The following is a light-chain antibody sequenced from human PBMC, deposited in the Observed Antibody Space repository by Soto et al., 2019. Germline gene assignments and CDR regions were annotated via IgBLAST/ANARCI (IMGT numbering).Light chain of an antibody. CDR3: QQSYSTPET. V-gene: IGKV1-39*01. CDR2: AAS. J-gene: IGKJ1*01. CDR1: QSISSF. Sequence: DIQMTQSPSSLSASVGDRVTITCRASQSISSFLNWYQQKPGKAPRLLIYAASSLQSGVPSRFSASGSGIDFTLTISSLQPEDFATYYCQQSYSTPETFGQGTKVEIK.